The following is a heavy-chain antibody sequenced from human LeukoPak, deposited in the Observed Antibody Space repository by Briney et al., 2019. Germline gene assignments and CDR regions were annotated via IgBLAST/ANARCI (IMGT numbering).Heavy chain of an antibody. J-gene: IGHJ3*02. CDR1: GGSFSGYY. CDR2: INHSGST. CDR3: ARHSGSPHYYDSSGYYYGAFDI. D-gene: IGHD3-22*01. Sequence: PSETLSLTCAVYGGSFSGYYWSWIRQPPGKGLEWIGEINHSGSTNYNPSLKSRVTISVDTSKNQFSLKLSSVTAADTAVYYCARHSGSPHYYDSSGYYYGAFDIWGQGTMVTVSS. V-gene: IGHV4-34*01.